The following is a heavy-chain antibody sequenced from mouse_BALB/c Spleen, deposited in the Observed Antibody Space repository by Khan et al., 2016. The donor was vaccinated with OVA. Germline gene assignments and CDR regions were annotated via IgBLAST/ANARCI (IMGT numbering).Heavy chain of an antibody. CDR1: GYTFTSYV. CDR3: ARNYRYDVYFDY. J-gene: IGHJ2*01. CDR2: IYPYNDDT. D-gene: IGHD2-14*01. V-gene: IGHV1S136*01. Sequence: VRLQQSGPELVKPGASVKMSCKASGYTFTSYVIHWVKQKPGQGLEWIGYIYPYNDDTKSNEKFKGKATLTSDKSSSTAYMELRSLTPEDSAVYYCARNYRYDVYFDYWGQGTTLTVSS.